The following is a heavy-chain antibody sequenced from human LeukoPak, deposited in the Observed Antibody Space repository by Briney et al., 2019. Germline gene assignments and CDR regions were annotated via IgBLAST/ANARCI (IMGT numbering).Heavy chain of an antibody. Sequence: GESLKISCKGSGYSFTNYWIGWVRQMPGKGLEWMGIIYPGDSDTRYSPSFQGQVTISADESISTAYLQWNSLKASDTAMYYCARHAVRDGYNRHNDYWGQGTLVTVSS. CDR2: IYPGDSDT. D-gene: IGHD5-24*01. CDR1: GYSFTNYW. CDR3: ARHAVRDGYNRHNDY. J-gene: IGHJ4*02. V-gene: IGHV5-51*01.